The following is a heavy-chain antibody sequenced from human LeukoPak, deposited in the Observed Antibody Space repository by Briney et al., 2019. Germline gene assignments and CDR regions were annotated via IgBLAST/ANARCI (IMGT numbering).Heavy chain of an antibody. CDR3: ARGSRRFWSGYCHWLDP. J-gene: IGHJ5*02. V-gene: IGHV4-34*01. CDR1: GGSFSGYY. D-gene: IGHD3-3*01. CDR2: INHSGST. Sequence: SETLSLTCAVYGGSFSGYYWSWIRQPPGKGLEWIGEINHSGSTNYNPSLKSRVTISVDTSKNQFSLKLSSVTAADTAVYYCARGSRRFWSGYCHWLDPWGQGTLVTVSS.